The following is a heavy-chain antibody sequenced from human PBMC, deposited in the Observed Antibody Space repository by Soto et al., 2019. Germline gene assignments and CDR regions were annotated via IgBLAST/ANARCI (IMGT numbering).Heavy chain of an antibody. CDR1: GYTFTSYG. Sequence: ASVKVSCKASGYTFTSYGISWVRQAPGQGLEWMGWISAYNGNTNYAQKFQERVTITRDMSTSTAYMGLSSLRSEDTAVYYCAAGRSLYFDWLLWPYGMDVWGQGTTVTVSS. V-gene: IGHV1-18*01. CDR3: AAGRSLYFDWLLWPYGMDV. CDR2: ISAYNGNT. D-gene: IGHD3-9*01. J-gene: IGHJ6*02.